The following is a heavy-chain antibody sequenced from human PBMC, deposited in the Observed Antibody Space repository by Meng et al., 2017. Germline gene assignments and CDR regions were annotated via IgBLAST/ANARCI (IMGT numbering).Heavy chain of an antibody. Sequence: GESLKISCAASGFTFSGYAMSWVRQAPGKGLEWVSAISGSGGSTYYADSVKGRFTISRDNSKNTLYLQVNSLRAEDTAVYYCAKVVVVAANWFDPWGQGTLVTVSS. V-gene: IGHV3-23*01. J-gene: IGHJ5*02. D-gene: IGHD2-15*01. CDR2: ISGSGGST. CDR3: AKVVVVAANWFDP. CDR1: GFTFSGYA.